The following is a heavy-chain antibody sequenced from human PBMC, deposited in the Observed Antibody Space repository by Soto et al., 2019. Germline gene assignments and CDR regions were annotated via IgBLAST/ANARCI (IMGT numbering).Heavy chain of an antibody. CDR3: ARDRPIVATSGYGMDV. D-gene: IGHD5-12*01. CDR2: VYTSGST. Sequence: SETLSLTCNVSGGSIGSHYWSWIRQPAGKGLEWIGRVYTSGSTNYNPSLKRRVTMSVDTSKNQFSLKMSSVTAADTAVYYCARDRPIVATSGYGMDVWGQGTAVTVSS. V-gene: IGHV4-4*07. J-gene: IGHJ6*02. CDR1: GGSIGSHY.